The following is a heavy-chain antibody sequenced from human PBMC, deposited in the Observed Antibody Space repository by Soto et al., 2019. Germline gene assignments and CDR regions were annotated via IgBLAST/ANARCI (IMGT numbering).Heavy chain of an antibody. CDR3: AKDGWQTFCDP. CDR2: ISGSGSST. CDR1: GFTFSSYA. D-gene: IGHD2-15*01. J-gene: IGHJ5*02. Sequence: EVQLLESGGGLVQPGGTLRLSCAASGFTFSSYAMTWVRQAPGKGLEWVSAISGSGSSTYYADSVKGRFTISRDNSKNTLYLHMNSLRADDTAVYYCAKDGWQTFCDPWGQGTLVTVSS. V-gene: IGHV3-23*01.